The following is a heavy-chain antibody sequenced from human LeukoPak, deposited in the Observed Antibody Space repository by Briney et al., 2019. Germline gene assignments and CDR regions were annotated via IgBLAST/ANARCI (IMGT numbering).Heavy chain of an antibody. Sequence: GASVKVSCKVSGYTLTELSMHWVRQAPGKGLEWMGGFDPEDGETIYAQKFQGRVTMTEDTSTDTAYMELSSLRSEDTAVYYCARGGTFYRRTLLNYFDYWGQGSLVTVSS. CDR3: ARGGTFYRRTLLNYFDY. CDR1: GYTLTELS. J-gene: IGHJ4*02. CDR2: FDPEDGET. V-gene: IGHV1-24*01. D-gene: IGHD1-14*01.